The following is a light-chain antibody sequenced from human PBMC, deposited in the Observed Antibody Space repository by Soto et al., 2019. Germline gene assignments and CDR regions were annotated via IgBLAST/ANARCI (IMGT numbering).Light chain of an antibody. Sequence: EIVMTQSPATLSVSPGERATLSCRASQSVSNNLAWYQQKPGQAPRLLIYGASTRATGIPARFSGSGSGTEFTLTISRLQSEDFAVYHCQQYNNWPPRTFGQGTKVDIK. CDR2: GAS. V-gene: IGKV3-15*01. CDR3: QQYNNWPPRT. J-gene: IGKJ1*01. CDR1: QSVSNN.